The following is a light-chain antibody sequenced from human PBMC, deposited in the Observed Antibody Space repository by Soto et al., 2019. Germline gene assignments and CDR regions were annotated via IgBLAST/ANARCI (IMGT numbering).Light chain of an antibody. Sequence: DIQMTQSPSSLSASVRDRVTITCRASQTISNYLNWYQQKPGKAPKLLIYAASSLQSGVPSRFSGSGSGTDFTLTISSLQPEDFGTYYCQQSYTTPFTFGQGTKVDI. CDR2: AAS. CDR1: QTISNY. V-gene: IGKV1-39*01. J-gene: IGKJ2*01. CDR3: QQSYTTPFT.